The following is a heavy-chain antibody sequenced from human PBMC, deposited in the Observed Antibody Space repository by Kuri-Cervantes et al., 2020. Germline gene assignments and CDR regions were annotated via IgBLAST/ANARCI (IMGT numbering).Heavy chain of an antibody. D-gene: IGHD3-22*01. CDR1: GFIFSDHY. J-gene: IGHJ4*02. Sequence: GESLKISCVASGFIFSDHYLDWVRQAPGKGLEWVGRIRNKANSYTTEYAASVKGRFTISRDDSKNSLSLQMNSLKTEDTAVYYCHANPYYYDSSGYYSRHIDYWGQGTLVTVSS. V-gene: IGHV3-72*01. CDR3: HANPYYYDSSGYYSRHIDY. CDR2: IRNKANSYTT.